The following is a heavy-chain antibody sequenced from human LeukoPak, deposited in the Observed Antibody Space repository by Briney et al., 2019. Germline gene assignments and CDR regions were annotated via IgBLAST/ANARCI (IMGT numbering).Heavy chain of an antibody. CDR3: ARVPAGAADGKGYFDY. Sequence: PSRTLSLTCTVSGGSISSGDYYWSWIRQPPGKGLEWIGYIYYSGSTYYNPSLKSRVTISVDTSKNQFSLKLSSVTAADTAVYYCARVPAGAADGKGYFDYWGQGTLVTVSS. D-gene: IGHD6-13*01. CDR2: IYYSGST. CDR1: GGSISSGDYY. V-gene: IGHV4-30-4*08. J-gene: IGHJ4*02.